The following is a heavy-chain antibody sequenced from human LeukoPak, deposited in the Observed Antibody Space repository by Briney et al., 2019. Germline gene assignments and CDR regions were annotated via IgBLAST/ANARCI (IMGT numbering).Heavy chain of an antibody. J-gene: IGHJ3*02. CDR1: GFTVSGKY. CDR2: IYSGGST. Sequence: GGSLRLSCAASGFTVSGKYMSWVRQAPGKGLEWVSVIYSGGSTYYADSVKGRFTISRDNSKNTLSLQMNSLRAEDTAVYYCARGSDYGGNSEAFDIWGQGTMVTVSS. V-gene: IGHV3-66*01. D-gene: IGHD4-23*01. CDR3: ARGSDYGGNSEAFDI.